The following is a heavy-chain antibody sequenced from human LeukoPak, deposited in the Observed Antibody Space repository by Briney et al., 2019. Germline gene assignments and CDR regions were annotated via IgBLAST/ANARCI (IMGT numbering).Heavy chain of an antibody. V-gene: IGHV4-38-2*02. CDR1: GYSISSGYY. CDR3: ARAGDDCSSTSCYTQQNNWFDP. Sequence: SETLSLTCTVSGYSISSGYYWGWIRQPPGKGLEWIGSIYHSASTYYNPSLKSRVTISVDTSKNQFSLKLSSVTAADTAVYYCARAGDDCSSTSCYTQQNNWFDPWGQGTLVTVSS. J-gene: IGHJ5*02. CDR2: IYHSAST. D-gene: IGHD2-2*02.